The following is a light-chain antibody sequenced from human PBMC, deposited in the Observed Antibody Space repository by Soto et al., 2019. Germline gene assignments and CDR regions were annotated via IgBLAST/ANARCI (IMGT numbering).Light chain of an antibody. CDR3: QQYDSSPRT. CDR1: QSVSAN. Sequence: EIVMTQSPATLSVSPGERATLSCRASQSVSANLAWYQQKPGQAPRLLIYGASTRATGIPARFSGSGSGTDFTLTISSLQSEDFAVYWCQQYDSSPRTFGQGTKVEIK. J-gene: IGKJ1*01. CDR2: GAS. V-gene: IGKV3-15*01.